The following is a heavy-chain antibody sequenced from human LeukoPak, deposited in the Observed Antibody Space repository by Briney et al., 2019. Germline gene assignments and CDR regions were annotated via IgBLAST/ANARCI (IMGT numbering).Heavy chain of an antibody. D-gene: IGHD2-15*01. Sequence: GGSLRLSCAASGFTFSSYSMNWVRQAPGEGLEWVSSISSSSSYIYYADSVKGRFTISRDNAKNSLYLQMNSLRAEDMAVYYCARSGYCSGGSCPDWGQGTLVTVSS. CDR1: GFTFSSYS. CDR2: ISSSSSYI. V-gene: IGHV3-21*01. J-gene: IGHJ4*02. CDR3: ARSGYCSGGSCPD.